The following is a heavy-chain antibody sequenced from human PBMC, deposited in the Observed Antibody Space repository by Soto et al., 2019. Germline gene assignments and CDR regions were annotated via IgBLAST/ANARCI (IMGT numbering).Heavy chain of an antibody. D-gene: IGHD6-13*01. CDR3: ARRIGSSWYCYYGMDV. CDR1: GGSISSSSYY. CDR2: IYYSGST. J-gene: IGHJ6*02. Sequence: QLQLQESGPGLVKPSETLSLTCTVSGGSISSSSYYWGWIRQPPGKGLEWIGSIYYSGSTYYNPSRKSRVTITVDTSKNQCPLQLSSVTAADTAVYYCARRIGSSWYCYYGMDVWGQGTTVTVSS. V-gene: IGHV4-39*01.